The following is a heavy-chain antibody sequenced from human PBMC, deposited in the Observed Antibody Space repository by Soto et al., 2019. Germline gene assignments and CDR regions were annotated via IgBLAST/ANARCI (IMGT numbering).Heavy chain of an antibody. V-gene: IGHV4-4*02. CDR3: ARGTYDSSGYRGAACDI. CDR2: IYHSGST. J-gene: IGHJ3*02. D-gene: IGHD3-22*01. Sequence: QVQLQESGPGLVKPSGTLSLTCAVSGGSISSSNWWSWVRQPPGKGLEWIGEIYHSGSTNYNPSRKSRGTRSVDKSQNRFSLKRSAVTAADTAVYYCARGTYDSSGYRGAACDIWGQGTMVTVSS. CDR1: GGSISSSNW.